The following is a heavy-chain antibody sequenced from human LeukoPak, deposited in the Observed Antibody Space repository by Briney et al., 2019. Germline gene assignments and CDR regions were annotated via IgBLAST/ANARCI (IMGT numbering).Heavy chain of an antibody. Sequence: PGRSLRLSCAASRFTFSSYGMHWVRQAPGKGLEWVAVISYDGSNKYYADSVKGRFTISRDNSKNTLYLQMNSLRAEDTAVYYCAKPFRHGSGWYEYFQHWGQGTLVTVSS. CDR3: AKPFRHGSGWYEYFQH. V-gene: IGHV3-30*18. D-gene: IGHD6-19*01. J-gene: IGHJ1*01. CDR1: RFTFSSYG. CDR2: ISYDGSNK.